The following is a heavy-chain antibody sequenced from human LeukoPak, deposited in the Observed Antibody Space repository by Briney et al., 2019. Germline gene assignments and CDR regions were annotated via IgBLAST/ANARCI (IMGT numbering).Heavy chain of an antibody. CDR3: ARTSYYGMDV. J-gene: IGHJ6*02. CDR2: IIPILGIA. Sequence: ASVKVSCKASGGTFSSYAISWVRQAPGQGLEWMGRIIPILGIANYAQKFQGRVTITADKSTSTAYMELSSLKSEDTAVYYCARTSYYGMDVWGQGTTVTVSS. V-gene: IGHV1-69*04. CDR1: GGTFSSYA.